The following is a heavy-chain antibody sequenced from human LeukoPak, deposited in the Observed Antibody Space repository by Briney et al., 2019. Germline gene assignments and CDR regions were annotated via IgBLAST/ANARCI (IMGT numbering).Heavy chain of an antibody. J-gene: IGHJ6*02. Sequence: PSETLSLTCTVSGGSISGYYWSWIRQPPGRGLQWVGYIYYSGSTNYNPSLRSRVTISVETSKNQFSLKLSSVTAADTAVYYCARSTWYVNGMDVWGQGTTVSVSS. CDR3: ARSTWYVNGMDV. CDR1: GGSISGYY. D-gene: IGHD6-13*01. V-gene: IGHV4-59*01. CDR2: IYYSGST.